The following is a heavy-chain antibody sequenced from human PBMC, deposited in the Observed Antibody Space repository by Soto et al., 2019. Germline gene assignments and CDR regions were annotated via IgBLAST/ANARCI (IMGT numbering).Heavy chain of an antibody. Sequence: PSETLSLTCTVSGGSIRSGDYYWSWIRQPPGKGLESIGYIYYSGSTYYNPPLKSRVTISVDTSKNQFSLKLSSVTAADTAVYYCARSLRRGTPFGYWGQGTLVTVSS. CDR2: IYYSGST. D-gene: IGHD3-10*01. J-gene: IGHJ4*02. CDR3: ARSLRRGTPFGY. V-gene: IGHV4-30-4*01. CDR1: GGSIRSGDYY.